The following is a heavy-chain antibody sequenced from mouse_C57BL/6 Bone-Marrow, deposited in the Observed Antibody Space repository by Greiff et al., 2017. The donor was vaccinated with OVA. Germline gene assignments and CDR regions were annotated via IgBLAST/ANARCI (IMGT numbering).Heavy chain of an antibody. D-gene: IGHD1-1*01. J-gene: IGHJ4*01. V-gene: IGHV5-17*01. CDR2: ISSGSSTI. Sequence: DVHLVESGGGLVKPGGSLKLSCAASGFTFSDYGMHWVRQAPEKGLEWVAYISSGSSTIYYADTVKGRFTISRDNAKNTLFLQMTSLRSEDTAMYYCAMNPFVATPAMDYWGQGTSVTVSS. CDR1: GFTFSDYG. CDR3: AMNPFVATPAMDY.